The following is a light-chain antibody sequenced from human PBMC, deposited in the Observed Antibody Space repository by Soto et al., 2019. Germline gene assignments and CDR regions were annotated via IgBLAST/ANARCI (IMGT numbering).Light chain of an antibody. V-gene: IGKV3-20*01. CDR3: QQSGSSPRGT. Sequence: EIVLTQSPGTLSLSPGERATLSCRASQSVSSNYLAWYQQKPGEAPRLLIYGASSRASGVPARFSGSGSGTDFTLTVSRLDPEDFAVYYCQQSGSSPRGTVGHGTKVEI. CDR2: GAS. J-gene: IGKJ1*01. CDR1: QSVSSNY.